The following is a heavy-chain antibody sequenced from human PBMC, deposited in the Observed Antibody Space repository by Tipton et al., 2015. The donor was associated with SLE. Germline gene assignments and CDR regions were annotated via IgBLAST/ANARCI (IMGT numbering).Heavy chain of an antibody. V-gene: IGHV3-11*04. J-gene: IGHJ4*02. CDR2: INSGDGSTI. D-gene: IGHD1-26*01. Sequence: SLRLSCAVSGFTFSEYDMNWMRQAPGKGLEWISHINSGDGSTIYYADSVKGRFTISRDNVKRSLYLQMNSLRAEDTAVYYCAGAIVGATPPDYWGQGTLVTVSS. CDR3: AGAIVGATPPDY. CDR1: GFTFSEYD.